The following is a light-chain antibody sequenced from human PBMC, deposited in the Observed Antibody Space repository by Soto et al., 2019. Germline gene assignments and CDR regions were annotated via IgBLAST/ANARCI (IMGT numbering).Light chain of an antibody. CDR2: AAY. Sequence: DIQMTQSPSTVSAKVGDRGTITCLASQSISSYLHWYQQKPGKAPKLLIYAAYSLQSGVTSRFSGSGSGTDFTLTISSLQPEDFATYYCQLSYNTPWTVGQVTQVDIK. CDR3: QLSYNTPWT. CDR1: QSISSY. V-gene: IGKV1-39*01. J-gene: IGKJ1*01.